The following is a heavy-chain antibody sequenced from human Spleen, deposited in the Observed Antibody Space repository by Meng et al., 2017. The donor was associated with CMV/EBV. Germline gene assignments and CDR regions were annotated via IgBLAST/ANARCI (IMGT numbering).Heavy chain of an antibody. CDR2: INPDSGVA. CDR1: GGTFSSYA. CDR3: ARDRSGFDHRLLAMDV. J-gene: IGHJ6*02. D-gene: IGHD1-26*01. V-gene: IGHV1-2*02. Sequence: ASVKVSCKASGGTFSSYAISWVRQAPGQGLEWMGWINPDSGVANVAQRFQGRVTMTRDTSISAVYMEMRNLRSEDTAVYYCARDRSGFDHRLLAMDVWGQGTTVTVS.